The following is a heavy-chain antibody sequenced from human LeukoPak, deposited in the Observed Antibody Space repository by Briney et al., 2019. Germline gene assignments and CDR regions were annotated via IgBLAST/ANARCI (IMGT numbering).Heavy chain of an antibody. Sequence: GGSLRLSCAASGFIFSGSVMIWARQAPGKGLDWVSSISSSGSDTFYADSVKGRCAISRDNSKNTLFLQLNSLRAEDTAIYHCASKTGKTGTYNWGQGVLVTVSS. CDR2: ISSSGSDT. D-gene: IGHD1-1*01. CDR3: ASKTGKTGTYN. CDR1: GFIFSGSV. V-gene: IGHV3-23*01. J-gene: IGHJ4*02.